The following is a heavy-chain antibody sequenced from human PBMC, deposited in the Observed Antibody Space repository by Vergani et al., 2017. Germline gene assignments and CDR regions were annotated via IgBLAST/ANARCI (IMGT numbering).Heavy chain of an antibody. CDR1: GYTFTGYY. CDR3: AREGQHYDILTGYLSGAFDY. V-gene: IGHV1-2*04. Sequence: QVQLVQSGAEVKKPGASVKVSCKASGYTFTGYYMHWVRQAPGQGLEWMGWINPNSGGTNYAQKFQGWVTMTRDTSIITAYMELSRLRSDDTAVYYCAREGQHYDILTGYLSGAFDYWGQGTLVTVSS. D-gene: IGHD3-9*01. J-gene: IGHJ4*02. CDR2: INPNSGGT.